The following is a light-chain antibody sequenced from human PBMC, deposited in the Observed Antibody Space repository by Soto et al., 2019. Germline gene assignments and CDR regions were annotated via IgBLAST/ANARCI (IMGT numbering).Light chain of an antibody. CDR2: GAS. Sequence: EIEMTQSPDTLSVSPGERATLSCRASQSIISKLAWYHHKPGQAPRLLIYGASTRATGIPARFSGSGSGTAFTLTISSLQSEDFAAYYCQQYSKWPLTFGGGTKVEIK. CDR3: QQYSKWPLT. CDR1: QSIISK. J-gene: IGKJ4*01. V-gene: IGKV3D-15*01.